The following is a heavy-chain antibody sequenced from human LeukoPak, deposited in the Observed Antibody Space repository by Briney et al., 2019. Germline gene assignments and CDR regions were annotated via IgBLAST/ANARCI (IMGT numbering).Heavy chain of an antibody. CDR1: GYTCTSYG. J-gene: IGHJ4*02. D-gene: IGHD3-9*01. Sequence: ASVKVSCKASGYTCTSYGISWVRQAPGQGLEWMGWISAYNGNTNYAQKLQGRVTMTTDTSTSTAYTELRSLRSDDTAVYYCARDTWYDILTGSNFDYWGQGTLVTVSS. CDR2: ISAYNGNT. V-gene: IGHV1-18*01. CDR3: ARDTWYDILTGSNFDY.